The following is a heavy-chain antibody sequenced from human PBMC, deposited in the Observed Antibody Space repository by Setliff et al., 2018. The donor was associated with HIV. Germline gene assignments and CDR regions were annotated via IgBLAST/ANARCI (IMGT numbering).Heavy chain of an antibody. D-gene: IGHD3-3*01. CDR3: ARHFSIFGVTIISNDAFDI. V-gene: IGHV4-34*01. J-gene: IGHJ3*02. CDR2: INHSGSA. Sequence: SETLSLTCAVYGGSFSAYYWTWIRQPPGKGLEWIGEINHSGSANYNPSLKSRVTISVDTSKNQFSLKLRSVTAADTALYYCARHFSIFGVTIISNDAFDIWGRGTMVTVSS. CDR1: GGSFSAYY.